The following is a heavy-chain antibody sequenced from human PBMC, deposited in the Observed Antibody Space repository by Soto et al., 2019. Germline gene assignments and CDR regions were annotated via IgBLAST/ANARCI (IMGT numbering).Heavy chain of an antibody. Sequence: SETLSLTCTVSGGSISSYYWSWIRQPPGKGLEWIGYIYYSGSTNYNPSLKSRVTISVDTSKNQFSLKLSSVTAADTAVYYCARLAVETDIVVVPAAPYYYYYMDVWGKGTTVTVSS. D-gene: IGHD2-2*01. J-gene: IGHJ6*03. CDR2: IYYSGST. CDR1: GGSISSYY. CDR3: ARLAVETDIVVVPAAPYYYYYMDV. V-gene: IGHV4-59*08.